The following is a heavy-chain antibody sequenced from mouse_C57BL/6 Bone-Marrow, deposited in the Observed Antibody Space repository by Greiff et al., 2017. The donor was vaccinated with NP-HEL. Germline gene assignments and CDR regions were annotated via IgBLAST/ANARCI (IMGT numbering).Heavy chain of an antibody. V-gene: IGHV5-12*01. J-gene: IGHJ4*01. CDR2: ISNGGGST. Sequence: EVKLVESGGGLVQPGGSLKLSCAASGFTFSDYYMYWVRQTPEKRLEWVAYISNGGGSTYYLDTVKGRFTLSRDNAKNTLYLQMSRLKSEDTAMYYCARLGAMDYWGQGTSVTVSS. CDR1: GFTFSDYY. CDR3: ARLGAMDY.